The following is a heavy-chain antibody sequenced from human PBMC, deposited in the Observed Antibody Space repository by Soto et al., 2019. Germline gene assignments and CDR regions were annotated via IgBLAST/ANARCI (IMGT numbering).Heavy chain of an antibody. D-gene: IGHD4-17*01. CDR2: IYYTGNT. CDR1: GGSISTNIYY. CDR3: ARHSHEDHGDPNWFDP. J-gene: IGHJ5*02. V-gene: IGHV4-39*01. Sequence: QVQLQESGPGLVWPSETLSLTCTVSGGSISTNIYYWGWIRQPPGKGLEWIGSIYYTGNTFYNPSLQSRVTLSADTSENQFSLRLSSVTAADTAVYYCARHSHEDHGDPNWFDPWGQGTLVTVSS.